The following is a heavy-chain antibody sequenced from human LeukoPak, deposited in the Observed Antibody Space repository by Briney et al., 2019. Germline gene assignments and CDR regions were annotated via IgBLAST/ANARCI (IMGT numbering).Heavy chain of an antibody. Sequence: SVGSLRPSPAASGVTPSSNHMSGGRQAPGKGLKRVSIIYSGGTTYYADSVKGRFTISRDNSKNSLYLQMNSLRAEDTAVYYCARDADYGGSPDAFDVWGRGTIVTVSS. V-gene: IGHV3-53*01. CDR3: ARDADYGGSPDAFDV. CDR1: GVTPSSNH. J-gene: IGHJ3*01. CDR2: IYSGGTT. D-gene: IGHD4-23*01.